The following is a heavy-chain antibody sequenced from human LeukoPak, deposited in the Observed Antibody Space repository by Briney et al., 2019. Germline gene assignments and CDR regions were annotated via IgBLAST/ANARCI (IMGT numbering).Heavy chain of an antibody. Sequence: GGSLRLSCAASGFTFSSYEMNWVRQAPGKGLEWVSAISGSGGSTYYADSVKGRFTISRDNSKNTLYLQMNSLRAEDTAVYYCAKDGPPGIAVAGTAFPIDHFDYWGQGTLVTVSS. V-gene: IGHV3-23*01. D-gene: IGHD6-19*01. CDR2: ISGSGGST. J-gene: IGHJ4*02. CDR3: AKDGPPGIAVAGTAFPIDHFDY. CDR1: GFTFSSYE.